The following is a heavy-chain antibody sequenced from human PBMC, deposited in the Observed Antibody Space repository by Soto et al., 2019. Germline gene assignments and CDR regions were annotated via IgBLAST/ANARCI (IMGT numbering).Heavy chain of an antibody. CDR2: IDPSDSYT. V-gene: IGHV5-10-1*01. Sequence: GESLKISCKGSGYSFTSYWIRWVRQMPGKGLEWMGRIDPSDSYTNYSPSFQGHVTISADKSISTAYLQWSSLKASDTAMYYCAVFYGDHQTFDYWGQGTLVTVSS. D-gene: IGHD4-17*01. CDR1: GYSFTSYW. J-gene: IGHJ4*02. CDR3: AVFYGDHQTFDY.